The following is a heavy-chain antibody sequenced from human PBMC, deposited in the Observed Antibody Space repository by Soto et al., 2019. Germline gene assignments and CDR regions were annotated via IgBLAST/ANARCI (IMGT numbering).Heavy chain of an antibody. CDR2: RNHNSGNT. J-gene: IGHJ4*02. D-gene: IGHD6-19*01. Sequence: QVQLVQSGAGGKNPGAPVKDSCKAFGSTFPSYNINWVRQATGQGLEWMGWRNHNSGNTGYAQKCQGRVTKTRNSSISTAYMELSSLRSEDTAVYYCARERSSGWYVDYWGQGTLVTVSS. V-gene: IGHV1-8*01. CDR3: ARERSSGWYVDY. CDR1: GSTFPSYN.